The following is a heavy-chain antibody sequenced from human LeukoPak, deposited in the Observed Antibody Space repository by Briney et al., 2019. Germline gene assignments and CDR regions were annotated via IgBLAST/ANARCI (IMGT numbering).Heavy chain of an antibody. CDR1: GGSISSSDYY. J-gene: IGHJ3*02. D-gene: IGHD2-15*01. Sequence: SETLSLTCTVSGGSISSSDYYWGWIRQPPGKGLEWIGSTSYSGRTYYNPSLKSRATISVDTSKNQFSLKLSSVTAADTAVDYCARSPTRISAFDIWGQGTMVTVSS. CDR3: ARSPTRISAFDI. V-gene: IGHV4-39*01. CDR2: TSYSGRT.